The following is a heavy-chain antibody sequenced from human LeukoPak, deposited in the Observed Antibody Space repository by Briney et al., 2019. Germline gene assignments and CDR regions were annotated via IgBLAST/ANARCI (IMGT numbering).Heavy chain of an antibody. CDR1: GGSISSYY. CDR2: IYYSGST. Sequence: SETLSLTCTVSGGSISSYYWSWIRQPPGKGLEWIGYIYYSGSTNYNPSLKSRVTISVDTSKKQFSLKLSSVTAADTAVYYCAGSATGHSRFDYWGQGALVTVFS. D-gene: IGHD5-18*01. J-gene: IGHJ4*02. CDR3: AGSATGHSRFDY. V-gene: IGHV4-59*01.